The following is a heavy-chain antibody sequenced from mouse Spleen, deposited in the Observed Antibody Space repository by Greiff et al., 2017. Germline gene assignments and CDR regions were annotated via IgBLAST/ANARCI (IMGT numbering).Heavy chain of an antibody. V-gene: IGHV5-9-1*01. CDR3: ARSGALYFGY. CDR1: GFTFSSYA. J-gene: IGHJ2*01. Sequence: EVKLMESGGGLVKPGGSLKLSCAASGFTFSSYAVSWVRQTPEKRLEWVATISSGGSYTYYPDSVKGRFTISRDNAKNTLYLQMSSLRSEDTAMYYCARSGALYFGYWGQGTTLTVSS. CDR2: ISSGGSYT. D-gene: IGHD4-1*01.